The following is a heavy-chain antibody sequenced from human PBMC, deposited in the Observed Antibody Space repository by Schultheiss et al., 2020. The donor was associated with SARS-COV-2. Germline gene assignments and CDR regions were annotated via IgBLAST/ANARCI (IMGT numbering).Heavy chain of an antibody. J-gene: IGHJ6*02. CDR3: ARDAYSSSWTIYYYYYGMDV. D-gene: IGHD6-13*01. Sequence: GGSLRLSCAASGFTFSSYGMHWVRQAPGKGLEWVAVIWYDGSNKYYADSVKGRFTISRDNSKNTLYLQMNSLRAEDTAVYYCARDAYSSSWTIYYYYYGMDVWGQGTTVTVSS. CDR1: GFTFSSYG. CDR2: IWYDGSNK. V-gene: IGHV3-33*01.